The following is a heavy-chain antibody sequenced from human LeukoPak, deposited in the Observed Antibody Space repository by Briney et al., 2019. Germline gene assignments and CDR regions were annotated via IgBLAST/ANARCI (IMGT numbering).Heavy chain of an antibody. CDR2: IKQDESGK. D-gene: IGHD6-19*01. CDR3: ARETGYSSGWYNY. J-gene: IGHJ4*02. V-gene: IGHV3-7*03. Sequence: GGSLRLSCAASGFTFSSYWMSWVRQAPGKGLEWVANIKQDESGKYYVDSVKGRFTISRDNAKNSLYLQMNSLRAEDTAVYYCARETGYSSGWYNYWGQGTLVTVSS. CDR1: GFTFSSYW.